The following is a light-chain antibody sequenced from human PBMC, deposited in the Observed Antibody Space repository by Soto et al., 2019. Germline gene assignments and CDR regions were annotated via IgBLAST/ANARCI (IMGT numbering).Light chain of an antibody. V-gene: IGKV3-15*01. CDR1: QSVGSN. CDR3: QQYNTWPLTWT. CDR2: GAS. Sequence: EIVMTPSPATLSVSPVERATLSCRAGQSVGSNLAWYQQNPGQAPRLLIYGASTRATGIPARFSGSGSGTEFTLTISSLQSEDFAVYYCQQYNTWPLTWTFGQGTKVDIK. J-gene: IGKJ1*01.